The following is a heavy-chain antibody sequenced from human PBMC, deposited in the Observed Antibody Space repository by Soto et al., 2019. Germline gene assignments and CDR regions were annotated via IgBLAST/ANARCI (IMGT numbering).Heavy chain of an antibody. CDR2: INSDGSSP. Sequence: EVQLVESGGGLVQPGGSLRLSCAASGFTFSSYWMHWVRQAPGKGLVWVSRINSDGSSPHYADSVKGRFTISRDNAKNTLYLQMNSLRAEDMAVYYCARVNTAMGLGTNCDYWGQGTLVTVSS. V-gene: IGHV3-74*01. J-gene: IGHJ4*02. CDR1: GFTFSSYW. CDR3: ARVNTAMGLGTNCDY. D-gene: IGHD5-18*01.